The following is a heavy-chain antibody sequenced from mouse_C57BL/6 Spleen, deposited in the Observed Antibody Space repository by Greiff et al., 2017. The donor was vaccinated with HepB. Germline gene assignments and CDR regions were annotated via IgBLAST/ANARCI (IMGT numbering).Heavy chain of an antibody. CDR3: ARCRGDGYWYYFEY. Sequence: VKLVESGPELVKPGASVKISCKASGYAFSSSWMNWVKQRPGKGLEWIGRIYPGDGDTNYNGKFKGKATLTADKSSSTAYMQLSSLTSEDSAVYFCARCRGDGYWYYFEYWGQGTTVTVSS. CDR1: GYAFSSSW. D-gene: IGHD2-3*01. V-gene: IGHV1-82*01. CDR2: IYPGDGDT. J-gene: IGHJ2*01.